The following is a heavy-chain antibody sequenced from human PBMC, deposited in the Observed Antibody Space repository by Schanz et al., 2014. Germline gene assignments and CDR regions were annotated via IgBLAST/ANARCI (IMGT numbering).Heavy chain of an antibody. J-gene: IGHJ6*02. CDR1: GVSISSFY. CDR2: IYGGGST. V-gene: IGHV4-59*08. Sequence: QVQLQESGPGLVRPSETLSLTCTVSGVSISSFYWSWIRQSPGQGLEYFGYIYGGGSTSYNPSFKSRVPMTFDTSRNACSLKPSSVTAADTAVYYCTRMSLRRGDYGGLDVWGQGTTVTVSS. CDR3: TRMSLRRGDYGGLDV. D-gene: IGHD3-10*01.